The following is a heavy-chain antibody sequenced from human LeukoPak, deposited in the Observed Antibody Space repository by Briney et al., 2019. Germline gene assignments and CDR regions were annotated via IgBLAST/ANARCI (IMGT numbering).Heavy chain of an antibody. Sequence: SETLSLTSTVSGASMSRYYWSWIRQSPGKGLGWIGYIYYSGTTKYNPSLQSRVTISLETSKNQFSLRLISVTAADTAVYYCGRLKDMSMVTVDHWGQGTLVTVSS. CDR1: GASMSRYY. J-gene: IGHJ4*02. D-gene: IGHD2-15*01. V-gene: IGHV4-59*08. CDR3: GRLKDMSMVTVDH. CDR2: IYYSGTT.